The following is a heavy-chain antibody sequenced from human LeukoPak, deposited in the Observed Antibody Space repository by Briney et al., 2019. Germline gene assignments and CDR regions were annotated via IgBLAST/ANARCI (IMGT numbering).Heavy chain of an antibody. CDR2: INPNSGGT. J-gene: IGHJ4*02. D-gene: IGHD1-26*01. CDR3: ARVALVGAEYFDY. Sequence: ASVKVSCKASGYTFTGCYMHWVRQAPGQGLEWMGRINPNSGGTNYAQKFQGRVTMTRDTSISTAYMELSRLRSDDTAVYYCARVALVGAEYFDYWGQGTLVTVSS. CDR1: GYTFTGCY. V-gene: IGHV1-2*06.